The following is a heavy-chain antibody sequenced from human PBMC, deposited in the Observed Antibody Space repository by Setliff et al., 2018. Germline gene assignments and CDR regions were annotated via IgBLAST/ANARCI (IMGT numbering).Heavy chain of an antibody. V-gene: IGHV1-18*01. CDR1: GYTFTSYA. D-gene: IGHD4-4*01. Sequence: ASVKVSCKASGYTFTSYAMNWVRQAPGQGLEWMGWISAYNGNTNYAQKLQGRVTMTTDTSTSTAYMELSRLRSDDTAVYYCARGNSNYYLFDYWGQGTLVTGLL. CDR2: ISAYNGNT. CDR3: ARGNSNYYLFDY. J-gene: IGHJ4*02.